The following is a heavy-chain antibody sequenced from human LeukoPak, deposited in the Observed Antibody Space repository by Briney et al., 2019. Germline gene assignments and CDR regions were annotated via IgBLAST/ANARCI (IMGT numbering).Heavy chain of an antibody. CDR3: ARGPIAAVAFFDY. CDR2: INAGAGDT. D-gene: IGHD6-13*01. Sequence: ASVKVSCKASGYTFTNYAIHWVRQAPGQRPEGMGWINAGAGDTRYLQRFQGRVTISRDTSASAVYVELSSLTYEDTAVFYCARGPIAAVAFFDYWGQGTLVSVSA. V-gene: IGHV1-3*01. J-gene: IGHJ4*02. CDR1: GYTFTNYA.